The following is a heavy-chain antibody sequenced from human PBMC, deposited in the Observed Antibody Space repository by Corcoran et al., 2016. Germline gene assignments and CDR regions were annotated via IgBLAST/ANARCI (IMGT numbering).Heavy chain of an antibody. V-gene: IGHV3-43D*03. CDR1: GFTFDDYA. Sequence: EVQLVESGGVVVQPGGSLRLSCAASGFTFDDYAMHWVRQAPGKGLEWVSLISWDGGSTYYADSVKGRFTISRDNSKNSLYLQMNSLRAEDTALYYCARGATLGAFDYWGQGTLVTVSS. CDR3: ARGATLGAFDY. CDR2: ISWDGGST. J-gene: IGHJ4*02. D-gene: IGHD1-26*01.